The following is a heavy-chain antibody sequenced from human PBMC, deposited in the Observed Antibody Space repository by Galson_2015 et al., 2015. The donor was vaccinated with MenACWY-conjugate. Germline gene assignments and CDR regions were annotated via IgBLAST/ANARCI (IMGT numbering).Heavy chain of an antibody. D-gene: IGHD2-21*02. J-gene: IGHJ4*02. CDR3: AKARRGRVVVTATTDY. Sequence: SLRLSCAASGFTFSSYGRHWVRQAPGKGLEWVAVISYDGSNKYYADSVKGRFTISRDNSKNTLYLQMNSLRAEDTAVYYCAKARRGRVVVTATTDYWGQGTLVTVS. CDR1: GFTFSSYG. CDR2: ISYDGSNK. V-gene: IGHV3-30*18.